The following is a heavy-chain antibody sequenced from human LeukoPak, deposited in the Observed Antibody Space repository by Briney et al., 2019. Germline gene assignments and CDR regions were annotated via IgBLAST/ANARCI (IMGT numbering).Heavy chain of an antibody. J-gene: IGHJ4*02. CDR3: ASGVVSSLLDYFDY. V-gene: IGHV1-69*13. CDR1: GGTFSSYA. CDR2: IIPIFGTA. Sequence: GASVKVSCKASGGTFSSYAISWVRQAPGQGLEWMGGIIPIFGTANYAQKFQGRVTITADESTSTAYMELSSLRSEDTAVYYCASGVVSSLLDYFDYWGQGTLVTVSS. D-gene: IGHD3-3*01.